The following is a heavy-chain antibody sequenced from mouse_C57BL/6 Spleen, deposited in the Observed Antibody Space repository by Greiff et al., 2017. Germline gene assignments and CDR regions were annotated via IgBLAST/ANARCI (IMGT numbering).Heavy chain of an antibody. Sequence: VQLVESGAELARPGASVKLSCKASGYTFTSYGISWVKQRTGQGLEWIGEIYPRSGNTYYNEKFKGKATLTADKSSSTAYMELRSLTSEDSAVYFCARTYGSSSYYFDYWGQGTTLTVSS. CDR1: GYTFTSYG. D-gene: IGHD1-1*01. CDR2: IYPRSGNT. V-gene: IGHV1-81*01. CDR3: ARTYGSSSYYFDY. J-gene: IGHJ2*01.